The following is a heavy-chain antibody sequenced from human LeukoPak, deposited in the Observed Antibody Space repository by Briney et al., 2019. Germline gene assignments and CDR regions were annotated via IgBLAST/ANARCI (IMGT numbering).Heavy chain of an antibody. D-gene: IGHD3-22*01. V-gene: IGHV4-39*01. CDR2: IHFSGST. CDR3: ARQWLLLPYSWFDA. J-gene: IGHJ5*02. Sequence: NPGGSLRLSCAASGFTVSSNYMSWVRQPPGKGLEWIGSIHFSGSTYYNASLKTRVAISVDTSNLQVSLNLNSVTAADTALYYCARQWLLLPYSWFDAWGQGMLVTVSS. CDR1: GFTVSSNY.